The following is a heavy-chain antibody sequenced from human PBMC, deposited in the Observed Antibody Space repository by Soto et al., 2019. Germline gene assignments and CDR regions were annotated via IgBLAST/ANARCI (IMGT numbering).Heavy chain of an antibody. V-gene: IGHV4-34*01. J-gene: IGHJ6*02. CDR3: ARYCSSTSCTSYYYGMDV. CDR1: GGSFSGYY. Sequence: SETLSLTCAVYGGSFSGYYWSWIRQPPGKGLEWIGEINHSGSTNYNPSLKSRVTISVDTSKNQFSLKLSSVTAADTAVYYCARYCSSTSCTSYYYGMDVWGQGTTVTVYS. CDR2: INHSGST. D-gene: IGHD2-2*01.